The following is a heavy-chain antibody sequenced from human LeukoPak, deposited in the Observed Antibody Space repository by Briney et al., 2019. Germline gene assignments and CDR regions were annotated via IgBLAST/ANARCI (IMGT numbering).Heavy chain of an antibody. V-gene: IGHV4-34*01. CDR1: RGSFSGYY. J-gene: IGHJ4*02. CDR2: VSHGGST. Sequence: SGTLSLTCAVYRGSFSGYYWSWIRQPPGKGLEWIGEVSHGGSTNYNPSLNSRVSISVDTSKNQFSLKLHSVTAADTAVYFCARTYCTATSCYAPFDSWGRGTLVTVSS. CDR3: ARTYCTATSCYAPFDS. D-gene: IGHD2-2*01.